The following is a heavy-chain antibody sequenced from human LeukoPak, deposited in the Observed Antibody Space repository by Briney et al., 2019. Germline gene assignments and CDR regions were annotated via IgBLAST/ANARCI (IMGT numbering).Heavy chain of an antibody. J-gene: IGHJ5*02. Sequence: GRSLRRSCAASGFTFSSYGMHWVRQAPGKGLEWVAVISYDGSNKYYADSVKGRFTISRDNSKNTLYLQMNSLRAEDTAVYYCAKVNYGSGSWDRTWFDPWGQGTLVTVSS. CDR1: GFTFSSYG. V-gene: IGHV3-30*18. CDR3: AKVNYGSGSWDRTWFDP. D-gene: IGHD3-10*01. CDR2: ISYDGSNK.